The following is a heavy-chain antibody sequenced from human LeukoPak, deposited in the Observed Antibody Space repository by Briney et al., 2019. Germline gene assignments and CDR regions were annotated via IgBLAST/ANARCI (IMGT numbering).Heavy chain of an antibody. V-gene: IGHV3-9*01. CDR1: GFSLDDYA. CDR3: VKDMEERGKYYYGMDV. CDR2: ISWNSAGT. D-gene: IGHD3-10*01. Sequence: GGALRLSCAASGFSLDDYAMHWVRQAPGKGLEGVAGISWNSAGTGYSDSVKGRFTISRDNANNSLFLQMNSLSPEDTDLYYCVKDMEERGKYYYGMDVWGQGTAVIVSS. J-gene: IGHJ6*02.